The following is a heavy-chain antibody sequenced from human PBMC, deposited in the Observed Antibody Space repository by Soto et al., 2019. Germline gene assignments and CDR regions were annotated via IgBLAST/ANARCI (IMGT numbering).Heavy chain of an antibody. D-gene: IGHD4-17*01. J-gene: IGHJ4*02. CDR1: GYTFTSYD. CDR2: INAGNGNT. CDR3: ARDLEDYGDFNFDY. V-gene: IGHV1-3*01. Sequence: ASVKVSCKASGYTFTSYDINWVRQTTGQGLEWMGWINAGNGNTRYSQKFQGRVTITRDTSASTAYMELSSLRSEDTAVYYCARDLEDYGDFNFDYWGQGTLVTVSS.